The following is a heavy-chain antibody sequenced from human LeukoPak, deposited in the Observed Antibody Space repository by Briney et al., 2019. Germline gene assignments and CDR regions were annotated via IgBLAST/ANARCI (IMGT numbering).Heavy chain of an antibody. CDR1: GYSFTSYW. Sequence: GESLKISCKGSGYSFTSYWIGWVRQMPGKGLEWMGIIYPGDSDTRYSPSFQGQVTISADKSISTAYLQWSSLKASDTAMYYCARHGGYCSSTSCYSGYWLDPWGQGTLVTVSS. J-gene: IGHJ5*02. V-gene: IGHV5-51*01. D-gene: IGHD2-2*01. CDR3: ARHGGYCSSTSCYSGYWLDP. CDR2: IYPGDSDT.